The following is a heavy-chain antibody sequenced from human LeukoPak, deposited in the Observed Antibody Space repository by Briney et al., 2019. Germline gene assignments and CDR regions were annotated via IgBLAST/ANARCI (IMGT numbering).Heavy chain of an antibody. CDR3: ARERRRDGYNWFDY. V-gene: IGHV3-30-3*01. J-gene: IGHJ4*02. CDR2: ISYDGSNK. Sequence: GGSLRLSCAASGFTFSSYAMHWVRQAPGKGLEWVAVISYDGSNKYYADSVKGRVTISRDNVENTVYLLMNSLRAEDTAVYYCARERRRDGYNWFDYWGQGTLVTVSS. D-gene: IGHD5-24*01. CDR1: GFTFSSYA.